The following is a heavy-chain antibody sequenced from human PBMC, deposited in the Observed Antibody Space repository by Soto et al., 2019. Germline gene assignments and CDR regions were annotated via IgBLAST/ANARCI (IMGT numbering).Heavy chain of an antibody. V-gene: IGHV3-15*01. CDR1: GITFTHAW. J-gene: IGHJ4*02. Sequence: PGGSLRLSCAPSGITFTHAWIHSVRKAPGKGLEWVGRIKSRTDGGTTDLAAPVKGRFTLSRDDSKDTVYLQMNRLKSEDSAGYYCIYSCHSGIHFYFGNWRQETLVAISS. D-gene: IGHD1-26*01. CDR3: IYSCHSGIHFYFGN. CDR2: IKSRTDGGTT.